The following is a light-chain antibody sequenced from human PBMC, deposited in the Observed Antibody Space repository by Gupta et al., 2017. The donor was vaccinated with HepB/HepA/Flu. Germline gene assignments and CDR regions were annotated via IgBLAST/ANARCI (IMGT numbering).Light chain of an antibody. V-gene: IGLV10-54*04. CDR1: SNNVGSQG. J-gene: IGLJ3*02. CDR2: RNG. CDR3: SAWDSAINVWI. Sequence: QAGLTQPPSLSKDLTQTATLTCTGNSNNVGSQGAAWLQQHQGHPPKLLYLRNGNRPSGISERFSVFKSGTTAYLTISGLQPEDEADYYCSAWDSAINVWIFGGGTRLAVL.